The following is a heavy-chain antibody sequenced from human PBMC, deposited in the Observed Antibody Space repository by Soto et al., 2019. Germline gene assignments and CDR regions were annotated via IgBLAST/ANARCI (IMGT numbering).Heavy chain of an antibody. CDR3: ARHRAMVRGVVYFDY. V-gene: IGHV4-59*08. J-gene: IGHJ4*02. D-gene: IGHD3-10*01. Sequence: KPSETLSLTCTVSGGSISSYYWSWIRQPPGKGLEWIGYIYYSGSTNYNPSLKSRVTISVDTSKNQFSLKLSSVTAADTAVYYCARHRAMVRGVVYFDYWGQGTLVTVSS. CDR1: GGSISSYY. CDR2: IYYSGST.